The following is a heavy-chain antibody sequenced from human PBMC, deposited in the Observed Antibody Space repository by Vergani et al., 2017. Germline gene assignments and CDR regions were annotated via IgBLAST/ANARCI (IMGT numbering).Heavy chain of an antibody. CDR3: ARLGITVTTRPYNWFDP. CDR1: GGSISSGYY. J-gene: IGHJ5*02. D-gene: IGHD4-17*01. V-gene: IGHV4-38-2*02. CDR2: IYHSEST. Sequence: QVQLQESGPGLVKPSQTLSLTCTVSGGSISSGYYWGWFRQPPWKGLEWIGSIYHSESTYYNTSLKNRITISVDTCKNQFSLKLSSVTAADTAVYYSARLGITVTTRPYNWFDPWGQGTLVTVSS.